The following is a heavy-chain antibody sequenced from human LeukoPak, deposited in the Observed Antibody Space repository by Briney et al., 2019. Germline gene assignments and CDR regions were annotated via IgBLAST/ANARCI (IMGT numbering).Heavy chain of an antibody. Sequence: PGRSLRLSCAASGFTFDDYAMHWVRQAPGKGLEWVSGISWNSGSIGYADSVKGRFTISRDNAKNSLYLQMNSLRAEDMALYYCAKDLTKWLSSMIDYWGQGTLVTVSS. CDR3: AKDLTKWLSSMIDY. CDR1: GFTFDDYA. CDR2: ISWNSGSI. J-gene: IGHJ4*02. V-gene: IGHV3-9*03. D-gene: IGHD6-19*01.